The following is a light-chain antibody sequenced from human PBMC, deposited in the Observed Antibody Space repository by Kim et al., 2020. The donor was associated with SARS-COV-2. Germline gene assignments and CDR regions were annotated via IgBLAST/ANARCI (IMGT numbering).Light chain of an antibody. CDR2: KVS. CDR3: MQGTHWPFT. Sequence: PASISCRSSQSLAYSDGNIYLNWVHQRQGQSPRRLIYKVSKRDSGVPDRFSGSGSGTDFTLQISRVEAEDVGVYYCMQGTHWPFTFGPGTKVDIK. V-gene: IGKV2-30*01. J-gene: IGKJ3*01. CDR1: QSLAYSDGNIY.